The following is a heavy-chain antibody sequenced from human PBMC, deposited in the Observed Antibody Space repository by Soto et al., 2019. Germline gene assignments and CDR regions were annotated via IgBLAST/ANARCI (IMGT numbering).Heavy chain of an antibody. CDR3: ARSSGGVFGIIIEGSNWLAP. D-gene: IGHD3-16*02. CDR1: GFTFSSYS. Sequence: GGSLRLSCAASGFTFSSYSMNWVRQAPGKGLEWVSSISSSSSYIYYADSVKGRFTISRDNAKNSLYLQMNSLRAEDTAVYYCARSSGGVFGIIIEGSNWLAPWGQGSLVTVSS. V-gene: IGHV3-21*04. J-gene: IGHJ5*02. CDR2: ISSSSSYI.